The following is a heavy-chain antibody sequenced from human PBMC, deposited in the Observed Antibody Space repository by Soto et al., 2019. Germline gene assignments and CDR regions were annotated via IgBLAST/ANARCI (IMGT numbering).Heavy chain of an antibody. J-gene: IGHJ4*02. CDR2: ISYDGSNK. D-gene: IGHD3-16*01. V-gene: IGHV3-30-3*01. CDR1: GFTFSSYA. CDR3: ARGRGSYAKYYFDY. Sequence: QVQLVESGGGVVQPGRSLRLSCAASGFTFSSYAMHWVRQAPGKGLEWVAVISYDGSNKYYADSVKGRFTISRDNSKNTLYLQRNSLRAEDTAVYYCARGRGSYAKYYFDYWGQGTLVTVSS.